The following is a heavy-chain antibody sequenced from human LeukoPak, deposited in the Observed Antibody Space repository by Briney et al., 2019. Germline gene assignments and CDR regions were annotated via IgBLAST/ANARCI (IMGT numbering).Heavy chain of an antibody. D-gene: IGHD5-18*01. CDR1: GFTFSSYV. J-gene: IGHJ4*02. Sequence: GRSLRLSCAASGFTFSSYVVHWVRQAPGKGLEWVAVISYDGSNKYYADSVKGRFTISRDNSKNTLYLQMNSLRAEDTAVYYCAKDGGVVQLWNFDYWGQGTLVTVSS. CDR2: ISYDGSNK. V-gene: IGHV3-30-3*01. CDR3: AKDGGVVQLWNFDY.